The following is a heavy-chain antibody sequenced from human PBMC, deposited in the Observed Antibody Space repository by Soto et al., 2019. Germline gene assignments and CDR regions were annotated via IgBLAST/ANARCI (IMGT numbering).Heavy chain of an antibody. J-gene: IGHJ5*02. D-gene: IGHD1-1*01. CDR2: IYATGTT. V-gene: IGHV4-4*07. Sequence: PSETLSLTCTVSGASISGFYWSWIRKSAGKGLEWIGRIYATGTTDYNPSLKSRVMMSVDPSKKQFSLKLRSVTAADTAVYYCVRDGTKTLRDWFDPWG. CDR3: VRDGTKTLRDWFDP. CDR1: GASISGFY.